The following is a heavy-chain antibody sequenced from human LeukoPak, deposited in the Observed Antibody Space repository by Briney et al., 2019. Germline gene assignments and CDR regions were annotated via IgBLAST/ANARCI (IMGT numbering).Heavy chain of an antibody. V-gene: IGHV1-8*01. CDR2: MNPNSGNT. D-gene: IGHD4-17*01. CDR3: AREKTTVTTEGRNYYGMDV. CDR1: GYTFTSYD. Sequence: ASVKVSCKASGYTFTSYDINWVRQATGQGLEWMGWMNPNSGNTGYAQKFQGRVTMTRNTSISTAYMELSSLRSEDTAVYYCAREKTTVTTEGRNYYGMDVWGQGTTVTVSS. J-gene: IGHJ6*02.